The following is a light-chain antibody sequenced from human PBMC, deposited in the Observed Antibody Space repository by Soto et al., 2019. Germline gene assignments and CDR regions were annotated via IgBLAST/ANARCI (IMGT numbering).Light chain of an antibody. Sequence: QSALTQPASVSGSPGQSITISCTGTSSDVGGYNYVSWYQQHPGKAPKLMIYKVSNRPSGVSNRFSGSKSGNTASLTISGLQAEDEADYYCSSYTSSHVVFGGGTKVTVL. CDR1: SSDVGGYNY. J-gene: IGLJ2*01. CDR3: SSYTSSHVV. V-gene: IGLV2-14*01. CDR2: KVS.